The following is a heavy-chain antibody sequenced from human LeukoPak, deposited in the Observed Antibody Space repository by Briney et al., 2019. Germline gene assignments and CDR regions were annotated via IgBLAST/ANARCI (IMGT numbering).Heavy chain of an antibody. CDR2: ISSSSSYI. J-gene: IGHJ4*02. CDR3: ASVKEPDYDILTGYSTFDY. V-gene: IGHV3-21*01. Sequence: GGSLRLSCAASGFTFSTYSMNWVRQAPGKGLEWVSCISSSSSYIYYADSVKGRFTISRDNAKNSLYLQMNSLRAEDTAVYYCASVKEPDYDILTGYSTFDYWGQGTLVTVSS. D-gene: IGHD3-9*01. CDR1: GFTFSTYS.